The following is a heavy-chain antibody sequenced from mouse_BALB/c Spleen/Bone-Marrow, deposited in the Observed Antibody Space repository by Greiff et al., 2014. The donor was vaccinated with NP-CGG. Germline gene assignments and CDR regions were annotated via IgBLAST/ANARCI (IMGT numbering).Heavy chain of an antibody. D-gene: IGHD3-3*01. CDR1: GYAFSSYW. CDR2: IYPGDGDT. J-gene: IGHJ2*01. CDR3: ARRGPGFDY. V-gene: IGHV1-80*01. Sequence: VQVVESGAELARPGSSVKISCKASGYAFSSYWMNWVKQRPGQGLEWIGQIYPGDGDTNYNGKFKGKATLTADKSSSTAYMQLSSLTSEDSAVYFCARRGPGFDYWGQGTTLTVSS.